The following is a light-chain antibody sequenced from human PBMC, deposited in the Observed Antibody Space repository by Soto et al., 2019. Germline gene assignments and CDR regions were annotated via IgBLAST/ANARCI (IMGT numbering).Light chain of an antibody. V-gene: IGLV4-69*02. CDR1: SEYSSYA. J-gene: IGLJ2*01. CDR3: QTWGTGVHVV. CDR2: VDSDGSH. Sequence: QLVLTQSPSASASLGASVKLTCTLSSEYSSYAIAWHQQQPDKGPRYLMKVDSDGSHFKGDGIPDRFSGSTSGAERYLTISSLQSEDEADYYCQTWGTGVHVVFGGGTKVTVL.